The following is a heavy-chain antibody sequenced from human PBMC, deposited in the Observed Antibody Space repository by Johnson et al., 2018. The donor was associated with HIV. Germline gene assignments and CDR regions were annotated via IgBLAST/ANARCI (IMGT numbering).Heavy chain of an antibody. CDR3: AKDAYCSGGRCYGFGAFDI. V-gene: IGHV3-74*03. Sequence: VQLVESGGGLVQPGGSLRLSCAASGFAFRTYWMVWVRQVPGKRPVWVARIYNDGSRTTYADSVRGRFTISRYNAKYTVDLQMNSLRAEDTAVFYCAKDAYCSGGRCYGFGAFDIWGQGTMVTVSS. J-gene: IGHJ3*02. CDR2: IYNDGSRT. D-gene: IGHD2-15*01. CDR1: GFAFRTYW.